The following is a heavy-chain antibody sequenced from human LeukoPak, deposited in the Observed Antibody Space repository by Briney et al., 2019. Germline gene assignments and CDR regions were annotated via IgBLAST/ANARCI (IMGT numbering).Heavy chain of an antibody. D-gene: IGHD4-23*01. Sequence: ASVKVSCKASGYTFTNYGISWVRQAPGQGLEWMGWISAYANTNYAQKLQGRVTMTTDTSTSTAYMELRSLRSDDTAVYYCARGRGGGNGGMGDYWGQGTLVTVSS. J-gene: IGHJ4*02. CDR1: GYTFTNYG. CDR3: ARGRGGGNGGMGDY. V-gene: IGHV1-18*01. CDR2: ISAYANT.